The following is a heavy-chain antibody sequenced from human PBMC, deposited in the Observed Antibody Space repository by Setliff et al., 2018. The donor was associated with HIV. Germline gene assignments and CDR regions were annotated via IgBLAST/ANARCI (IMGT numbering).Heavy chain of an antibody. V-gene: IGHV1-2*02. J-gene: IGHJ5*02. D-gene: IGHD1-7*01. Sequence: GASVKVSCKASGYTFTDYFIHWVRQAPGQGLEWVGWISPRNGGTNYAQKFQDRVTMTRDTSITTAYMELSRLRSDDTALYYCARILSGLNYFDPWGQGTLVTVSS. CDR1: GYTFTDYF. CDR2: ISPRNGGT. CDR3: ARILSGLNYFDP.